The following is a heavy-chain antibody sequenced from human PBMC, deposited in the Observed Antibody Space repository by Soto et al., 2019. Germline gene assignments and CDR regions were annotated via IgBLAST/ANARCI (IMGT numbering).Heavy chain of an antibody. D-gene: IGHD3-22*01. V-gene: IGHV3-33*01. CDR1: GFTFSSYG. Sequence: QVQLVESGGGVVQPGRSLRLSCAASGFTFSSYGMHWVRQAPGKGLEWVAVIWYDGSNKYYADSVKGRFTISRENSKNTLYLQMNSLRAEDTAVYYCARERSYYDSSHTFDYWGQGTLVTVSS. CDR3: ARERSYYDSSHTFDY. J-gene: IGHJ4*02. CDR2: IWYDGSNK.